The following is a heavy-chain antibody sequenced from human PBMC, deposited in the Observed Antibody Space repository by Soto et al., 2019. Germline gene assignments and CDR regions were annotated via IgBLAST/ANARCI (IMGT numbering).Heavy chain of an antibody. D-gene: IGHD4-17*01. CDR3: ATWESTTVTSYYYYYMDV. CDR1: GYTLTELS. V-gene: IGHV1-24*01. Sequence: ASVKVSCQVSGYTLTELSMHWVRQAPGKGLEWMGGFDPEDGETIYAQKFQGRVTMTEDTSTDTAYMELSSLRSEDTAVYYCATWESTTVTSYYYYYMDVWGKGTTVTVSS. J-gene: IGHJ6*03. CDR2: FDPEDGET.